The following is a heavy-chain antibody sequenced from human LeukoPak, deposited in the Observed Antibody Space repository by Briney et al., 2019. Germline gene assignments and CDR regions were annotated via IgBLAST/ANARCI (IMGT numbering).Heavy chain of an antibody. J-gene: IGHJ5*02. CDR3: ARVFRGAVTSNWFDP. CDR1: GGSITGYY. Sequence: SETLSLTCTVSGGSITGYYWTWIRQPPGKGLEWIGYISDSGSTNYNPSLKSRVTMSVDSSNTEFSLRLNPVTAADTAVYYCARVFRGAVTSNWFDPWGQGTLVTVSS. V-gene: IGHV4-59*01. D-gene: IGHD4-17*01. CDR2: ISDSGST.